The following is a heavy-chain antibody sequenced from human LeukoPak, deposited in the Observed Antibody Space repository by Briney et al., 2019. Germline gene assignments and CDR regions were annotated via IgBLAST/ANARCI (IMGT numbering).Heavy chain of an antibody. V-gene: IGHV4-59*01. CDR1: GDSISSYY. CDR2: IYYSGST. J-gene: IGHJ6*02. D-gene: IGHD3-3*01. Sequence: SETLSLTCSVSGDSISSYYWNCIRQPPGKGREWIGYIYYSGSTNYNPSLKSRVPISVDPSKNQFSLKLSSVTAADTAVYYCARYDFWCGYSSVGAMDVWGQGTTVTVSS. CDR3: ARYDFWCGYSSVGAMDV.